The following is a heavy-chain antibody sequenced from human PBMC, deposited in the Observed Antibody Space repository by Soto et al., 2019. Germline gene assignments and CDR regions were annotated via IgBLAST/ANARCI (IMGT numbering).Heavy chain of an antibody. CDR3: ARESAVAAGFDF. Sequence: GGSLRLSCAASGFTVSSNYMSWVRQAPGKGLEWVSIIYSGGSTYDADSVKGRFTISRDNSKNTLYLQMNSLRAEDTAVYYCARESAVAAGFDFWGQGTTVTVSS. CDR1: GFTVSSNY. D-gene: IGHD6-13*01. J-gene: IGHJ6*02. V-gene: IGHV3-53*01. CDR2: IYSGGST.